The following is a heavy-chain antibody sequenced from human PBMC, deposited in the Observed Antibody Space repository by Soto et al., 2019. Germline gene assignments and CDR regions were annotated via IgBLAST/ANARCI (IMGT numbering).Heavy chain of an antibody. CDR1: GGTFSSYS. J-gene: IGHJ4*02. CDR3: ARDGGRHSGGIDY. D-gene: IGHD1-26*01. CDR2: IIPIFGTA. V-gene: IGHV1-69*01. Sequence: HVQLVQSGAEVEKPGSSVNDSCKASGGTFSSYSINWVRQAPGQGLEWMGEIIPIFGTANYGQKCQGRVTIAADESTSTAYLELSSLRSEDTAVYYCARDGGRHSGGIDYWGQGTLVTVSS.